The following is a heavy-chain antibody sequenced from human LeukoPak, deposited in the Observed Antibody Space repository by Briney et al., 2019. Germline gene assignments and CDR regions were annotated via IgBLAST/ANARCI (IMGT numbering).Heavy chain of an antibody. CDR2: IYYSGST. CDR1: GGSISSSSYY. D-gene: IGHD6-19*01. CDR3: ARSEVYSSGSDFDY. V-gene: IGHV4-39*01. J-gene: IGHJ4*02. Sequence: PSETLSLICTVSGGSISSSSYYWGWIRQPPGKGLEWIGSIYYSGSTFYNPSLKSRVTISVGTSKNQFSLKLSSVTAADTAMYYCARSEVYSSGSDFDYWGQGTLVTVSS.